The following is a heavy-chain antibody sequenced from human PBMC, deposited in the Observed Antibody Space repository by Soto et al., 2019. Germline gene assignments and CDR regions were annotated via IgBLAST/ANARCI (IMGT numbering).Heavy chain of an antibody. J-gene: IGHJ6*02. CDR3: ARDGAARTGDYYYYGMDV. Sequence: ASVKVSCKASGFTFSNYGLNWVRQAPGQGLEWMGIINPSGGSTSYAQKFQGRVTMTRDTSTSTVYMELSSLRSEDTAVYYCARDGAARTGDYYYYGMDVWGQGTTVTVSS. D-gene: IGHD6-6*01. CDR1: GFTFSNYG. V-gene: IGHV1-46*01. CDR2: INPSGGST.